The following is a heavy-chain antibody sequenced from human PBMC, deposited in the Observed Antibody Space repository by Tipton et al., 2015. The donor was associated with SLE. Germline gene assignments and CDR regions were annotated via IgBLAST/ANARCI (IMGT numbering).Heavy chain of an antibody. Sequence: TLSLTCTVSGGSISTYYWSWIRQPPGKGLEWIGYIFYSGSTNYNPSLKSRVTISVDTSKNQFSLNLTSVTAADTAVYYCARAVPRGSTSGYWYFDLWGRGTLVTVSS. V-gene: IGHV4-59*12. CDR3: ARAVPRGSTSGYWYFDL. CDR1: GGSISTYY. D-gene: IGHD6-6*01. CDR2: IFYSGST. J-gene: IGHJ2*01.